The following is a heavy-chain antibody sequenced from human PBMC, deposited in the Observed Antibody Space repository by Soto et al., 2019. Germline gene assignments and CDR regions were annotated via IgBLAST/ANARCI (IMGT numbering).Heavy chain of an antibody. J-gene: IGHJ6*02. Sequence: QVQLVQSGAEVKKPGSSVKVSCKASGGTFSSYAISWVRQAPGQGLEWMGGIIPIFGTANYAQKFQGRVTITADESTSPAYMELSSLRSEETAVYYCARTQLLFRGYDWVYYYYGMDVWGQGTTVTVSS. CDR2: IIPIFGTA. D-gene: IGHD5-12*01. V-gene: IGHV1-69*01. CDR3: ARTQLLFRGYDWVYYYYGMDV. CDR1: GGTFSSYA.